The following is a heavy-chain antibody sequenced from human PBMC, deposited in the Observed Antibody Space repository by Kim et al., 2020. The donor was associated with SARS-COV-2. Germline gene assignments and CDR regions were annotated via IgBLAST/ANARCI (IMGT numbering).Heavy chain of an antibody. Sequence: ASVKVSCKASGYTFTSYYMHWVRQAPGQGLEWMGIINPSGGSTSYAQKFQGRVTMTRDTSTSTVYMELSSLRSEDTAVYYCARPAGPVVVTAIPGADAFDIWGQGTMVTVSS. J-gene: IGHJ3*02. D-gene: IGHD2-21*02. CDR1: GYTFTSYY. CDR3: ARPAGPVVVTAIPGADAFDI. CDR2: INPSGGST. V-gene: IGHV1-46*01.